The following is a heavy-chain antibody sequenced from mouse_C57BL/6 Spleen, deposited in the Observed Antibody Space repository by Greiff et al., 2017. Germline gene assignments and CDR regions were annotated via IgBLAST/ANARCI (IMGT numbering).Heavy chain of an antibody. V-gene: IGHV2-2*01. CDR1: GFSLTSYG. CDR2: IWSGGST. D-gene: IGHD2-1*01. CDR3: ARKRGDYYAHDEGYFDV. Sequence: QVQLKQSGPGLVQPSQSLSITCTVSGFSLTSYGVHWVRQSPGKGLEWLGVIWSGGSTDYNAAFISRLSISKDNSKSQVFFKMNSLQADDTAIYYCARKRGDYYAHDEGYFDVWGTGTTVTVSS. J-gene: IGHJ1*03.